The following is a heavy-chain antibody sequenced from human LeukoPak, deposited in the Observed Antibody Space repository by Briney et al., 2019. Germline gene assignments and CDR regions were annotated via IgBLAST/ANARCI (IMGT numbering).Heavy chain of an antibody. D-gene: IGHD1-1*01. CDR3: AKTQLLDEDFFNF. V-gene: IGHV4-59*01. CDR2: VHDSGRT. J-gene: IGHJ3*01. CDR1: GGSISNSY. Sequence: SETLSLTCTVSGGSISNSYWTWSRQSPGTGLEYIAYVHDSGRTNYNPSLKSRATISIDTTNNQISLRLTSVTTADTAVYYCAKTQLLDEDFFNFWGQGTMVTVSS.